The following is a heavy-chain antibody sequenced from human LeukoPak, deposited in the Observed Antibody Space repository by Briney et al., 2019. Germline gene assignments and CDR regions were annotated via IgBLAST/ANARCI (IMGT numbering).Heavy chain of an antibody. V-gene: IGHV1-24*01. CDR3: TILINAYYYDSGGPHNWFDP. J-gene: IGHJ5*02. D-gene: IGHD3-22*01. Sequence: GASVKVSCKVSGDTLTQLSMHWVRQPPGKGLEWMGGFDPEDGETIYAQKFQGRVTLTEDTSTDTAYMELSSLRSEDTAMYYCTILINAYYYDSGGPHNWFDPWGQGTLVTVSS. CDR1: GDTLTQLS. CDR2: FDPEDGET.